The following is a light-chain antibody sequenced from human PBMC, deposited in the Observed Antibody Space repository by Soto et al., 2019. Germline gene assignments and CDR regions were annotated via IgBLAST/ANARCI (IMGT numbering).Light chain of an antibody. J-gene: IGKJ5*01. V-gene: IGKV1-39*01. CDR1: QSISSY. Sequence: KSQSPSSLSASVGDRVTITCRASQSISSYLNWYQQKPGKAPKLLIYAASSLQSGVPSRFSGSGSGTDFTLTISSLQPEDFATYYCQQSYSTPITFGQGTRLEIK. CDR3: QQSYSTPIT. CDR2: AAS.